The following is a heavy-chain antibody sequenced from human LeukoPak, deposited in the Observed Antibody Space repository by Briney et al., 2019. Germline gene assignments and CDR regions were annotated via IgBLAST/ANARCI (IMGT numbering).Heavy chain of an antibody. CDR3: ARGLPGITMVRGVKYKSYYYGMDV. Sequence: ASVKVSCKASGYTFTSYDINWGRQAIGQGLEWMGWMNPNSGNTGYAQKFQGSVTMPRNPSISTAYMEVSSLRSEDTAVYYCARGLPGITMVRGVKYKSYYYGMDVWGQGTTVTVSS. J-gene: IGHJ6*02. D-gene: IGHD3-10*01. CDR1: GYTFTSYD. V-gene: IGHV1-8*01. CDR2: MNPNSGNT.